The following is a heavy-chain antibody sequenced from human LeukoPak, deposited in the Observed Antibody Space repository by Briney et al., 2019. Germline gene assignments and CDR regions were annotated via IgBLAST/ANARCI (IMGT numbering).Heavy chain of an antibody. V-gene: IGHV3-53*01. CDR1: GFIVSGNY. Sequence: GGSLRLSCADSGFIVSGNYMSWVRQAPGKGLEWVSVIYSDGSTSYADSVKGRFTISRDNSKNTLYLQMNSLRAEDTAVYYCPRTPHIAETMGFDYWGQGILVSVSS. D-gene: IGHD6-13*01. CDR3: PRTPHIAETMGFDY. CDR2: IYSDGST. J-gene: IGHJ4*02.